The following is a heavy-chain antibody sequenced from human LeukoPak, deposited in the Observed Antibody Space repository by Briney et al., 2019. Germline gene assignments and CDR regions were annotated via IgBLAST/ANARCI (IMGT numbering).Heavy chain of an antibody. CDR1: GFTFSSSA. Sequence: GGFLRLSCEASGFTFSSSAMTWVRQAPGKGLEWVSAITGSGANINYADSVKGRFTISRDNSKNTLYLQMNSLRAEDTAVYYCAKDRTAWQFDYWGHGTLVTVSS. CDR3: AKDRTAWQFDY. J-gene: IGHJ4*01. CDR2: ITGSGANI. V-gene: IGHV3-23*01. D-gene: IGHD2-21*02.